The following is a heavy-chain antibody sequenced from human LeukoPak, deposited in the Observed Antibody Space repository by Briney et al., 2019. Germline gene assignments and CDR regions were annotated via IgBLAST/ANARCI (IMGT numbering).Heavy chain of an antibody. V-gene: IGHV3-9*01. CDR3: AKDRRPTVSGGYFDL. CDR1: GFTFDDYA. Sequence: GGSLRLSSAASGFTFDDYAMHWVRQAPGKGLEWVSGISWNSGHRGYADSVKGRFTISRDNAKNSLYLQMKSLRAEDTALYYCAKDRRPTVSGGYFDLWGRGTLVIVSS. CDR2: ISWNSGHR. D-gene: IGHD3-10*01. J-gene: IGHJ2*01.